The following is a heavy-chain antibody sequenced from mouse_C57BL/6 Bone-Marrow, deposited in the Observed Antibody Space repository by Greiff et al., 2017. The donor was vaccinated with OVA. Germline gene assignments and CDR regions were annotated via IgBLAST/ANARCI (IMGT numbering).Heavy chain of an antibody. CDR2: IDPENGDT. Sequence: EVQGVESGAELVRPGASVKLSCTASGFNIKDDYMHWVKQRPEQGLEWIGWIDPENGDTESASKFQGKATITAETSSNTAYLQLSSLTSEDTAVYYCTTWDGYGGGGFAYWGQGTLVTVSA. CDR3: TTWDGYGGGGFAY. J-gene: IGHJ3*01. CDR1: GFNIKDDY. D-gene: IGHD2-2*01. V-gene: IGHV14-4*01.